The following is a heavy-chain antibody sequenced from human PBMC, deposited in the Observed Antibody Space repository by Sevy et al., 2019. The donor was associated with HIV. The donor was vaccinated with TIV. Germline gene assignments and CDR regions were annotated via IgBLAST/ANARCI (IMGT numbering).Heavy chain of an antibody. CDR3: GRESPGLGRPYLDY. Sequence: GGSLRLSCAASGFTFSNYRLHWVRQVPGEGLEWVAIVFSDGDNKYYADSVKGRFIISRDNSKNSLYLQMNRLVADDTAVYYCGRESPGLGRPYLDYWGQGMLVTVSS. CDR2: VFSDGDNK. D-gene: IGHD7-27*01. CDR1: GFTFSNYR. J-gene: IGHJ4*02. V-gene: IGHV3-30-3*01.